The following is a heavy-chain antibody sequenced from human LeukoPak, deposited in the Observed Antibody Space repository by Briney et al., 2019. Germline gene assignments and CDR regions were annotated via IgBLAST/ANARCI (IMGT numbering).Heavy chain of an antibody. CDR3: ARDRVGGWAFDI. CDR1: GFTFSSYS. V-gene: IGHV3-64*02. J-gene: IGHJ3*02. Sequence: GGSLRLSCAASGFTFSSYSMNWVRQAPGKGLEYVASIGTDASDTHHADSVKGRFTISRDNSKDTLYLQMGSLRPEDMAVYYCARDRVGGWAFDIWGQGTMVSVSS. D-gene: IGHD3-16*01. CDR2: IGTDASDT.